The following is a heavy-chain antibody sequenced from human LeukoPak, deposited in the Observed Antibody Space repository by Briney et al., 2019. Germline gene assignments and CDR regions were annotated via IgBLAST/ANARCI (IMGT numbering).Heavy chain of an antibody. CDR1: GGSVSGTYY. J-gene: IGHJ3*01. D-gene: IGHD3-16*01. Sequence: SETLSLTCTVSGGSVSGTYYWSWIRQPPGKGLEWIAYIYHTGSTDSNPSLRSRVTISLDTSKSQFSLKLNSVTAADTAVYYCARRWVYDKRAFDAWGQGALVTVSS. CDR3: ARRWVYDKRAFDA. V-gene: IGHV4-61*01. CDR2: IYHTGST.